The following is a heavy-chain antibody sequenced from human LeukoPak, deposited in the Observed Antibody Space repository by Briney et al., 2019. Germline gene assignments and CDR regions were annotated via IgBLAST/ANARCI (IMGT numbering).Heavy chain of an antibody. J-gene: IGHJ4*02. Sequence: SETLSLTCTVSGDSISSYYWSWIRQPPGKGLEWIGYTYYSGSTNYNPSLKSRVTISVDTSKNQFSLKLSSVTAADTAVYYCARYIAARGIDYWGQGTLVTVSS. D-gene: IGHD6-6*01. CDR2: TYYSGST. V-gene: IGHV4-59*01. CDR3: ARYIAARGIDY. CDR1: GDSISSYY.